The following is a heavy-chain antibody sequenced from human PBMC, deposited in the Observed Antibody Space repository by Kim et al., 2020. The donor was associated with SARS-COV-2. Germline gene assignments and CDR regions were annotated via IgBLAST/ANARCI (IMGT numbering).Heavy chain of an antibody. CDR2: IKRDGSGP. J-gene: IGHJ4*02. CDR1: GFTFSDYW. V-gene: IGHV3-74*01. D-gene: IGHD6-19*01. Sequence: GGSLRLSCAASGFTFSDYWMHWVRQAPGSGLVWVSRIKRDGSGPTYADSVKGRFTISRDNAKNTLYLQMNSLTDEDTAMYYCARETAVTGEYYFDFWGQGSPVTVSS. CDR3: ARETAVTGEYYFDF.